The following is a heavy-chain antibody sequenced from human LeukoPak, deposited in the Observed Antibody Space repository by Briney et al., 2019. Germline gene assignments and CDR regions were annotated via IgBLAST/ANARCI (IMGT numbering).Heavy chain of an antibody. CDR2: IIPILGIA. J-gene: IGHJ6*02. V-gene: IGHV1-69*04. Sequence: SVKLSCKASGGTFSSYAISWVRQAPGQGLEWTGRIIPILGIANYAQKFQGRVTITADKSTSTAYMELSSLRSEDPAVYYCARDRYSGSYYGEPDYYYYGMDVWGQGTTVTVSS. D-gene: IGHD1-26*01. CDR1: GGTFSSYA. CDR3: ARDRYSGSYYGEPDYYYYGMDV.